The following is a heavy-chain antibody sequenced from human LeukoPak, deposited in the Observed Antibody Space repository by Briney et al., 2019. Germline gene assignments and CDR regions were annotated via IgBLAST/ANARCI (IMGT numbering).Heavy chain of an antibody. Sequence: GGSLRLSCAASGFTFSSYALSWVRQAQGKGLEWVSGVTGSGGSTYYADSVKGRFTISRDNSKNALYLQMNSLRAEDTAVYYCAKPGGLVGPKGGAFDIWGQGTMVTVSS. CDR2: VTGSGGST. V-gene: IGHV3-23*01. CDR1: GFTFSSYA. J-gene: IGHJ3*02. D-gene: IGHD1-26*01. CDR3: AKPGGLVGPKGGAFDI.